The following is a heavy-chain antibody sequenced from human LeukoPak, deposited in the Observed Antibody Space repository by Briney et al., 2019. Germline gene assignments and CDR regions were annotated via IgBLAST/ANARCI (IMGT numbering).Heavy chain of an antibody. CDR3: ASSYCSGGSCGLGGYYYYGMDV. V-gene: IGHV4-61*08. J-gene: IGHJ6*02. Sequence: SQTLSLTCTVSGGSISSGGYYWSWIRQPPGKGLEWIGYIYYSGSTNYNPSLKSRVTISVDTSKNQFSLKLSSVTAADTAVYYCASSYCSGGSCGLGGYYYYGMDVWGQGTTVTVSS. D-gene: IGHD2-15*01. CDR1: GGSISSGGYY. CDR2: IYYSGST.